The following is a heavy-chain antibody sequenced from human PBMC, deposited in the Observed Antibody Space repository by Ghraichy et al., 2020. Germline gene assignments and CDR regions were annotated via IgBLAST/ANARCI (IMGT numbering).Heavy chain of an antibody. J-gene: IGHJ4*02. CDR1: GFTFSDYY. Sequence: GGSLSLSCAASGFTFSDYYMSWIRQAPGKGLEWVSYISSSGSTIYYADSVKGRFTISRDNAKNSLYLQMNSLRAEDTAVYYCARDQWLVDGAVWCDYWGQGTLVTVSS. CDR3: ARDQWLVDGAVWCDY. CDR2: ISSSGSTI. D-gene: IGHD6-19*01. V-gene: IGHV3-11*04.